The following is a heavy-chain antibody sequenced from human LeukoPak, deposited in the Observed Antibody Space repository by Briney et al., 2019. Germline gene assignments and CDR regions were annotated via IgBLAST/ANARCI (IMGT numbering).Heavy chain of an antibody. D-gene: IGHD3-9*01. J-gene: IGHJ6*03. CDR1: GYTFTSHV. CDR2: INTNTGNP. V-gene: IGHV7-4-1*02. CDR3: EXXXXTGYVDYYYYYMDV. Sequence: GXSVKVXXKASGYTFTSHVINWARQAPGQGLEWMGWINTNTGNPTYAQGFKGRFVFSLDTFVGSANLQISRLKNEDTAVYFCEXXXXTGYVDYYYYYMDVWGKGTTVTVSS.